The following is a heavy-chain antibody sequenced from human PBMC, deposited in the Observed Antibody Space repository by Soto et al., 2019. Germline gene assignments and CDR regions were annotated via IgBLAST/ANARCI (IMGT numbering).Heavy chain of an antibody. V-gene: IGHV1-69*06. CDR2: IIPIFSTP. CDR1: GGTFNSHA. J-gene: IGHJ6*02. D-gene: IGHD6-13*01. CDR3: ARDPSSTRLSAMDV. Sequence: QVQLVQSGAEVKKPGSSVKVACKASGGTFNSHAISWVRQAPGQGLEWMGGIIPIFSTPNYAQKFQGRVTISADKSTTTAYMELSSMTSEDMAVYYCARDPSSTRLSAMDVWGQGTKVTVS.